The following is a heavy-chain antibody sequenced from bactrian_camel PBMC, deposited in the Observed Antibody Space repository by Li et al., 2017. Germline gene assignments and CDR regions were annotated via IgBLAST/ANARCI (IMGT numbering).Heavy chain of an antibody. CDR1: EFTFDDSD. J-gene: IGHJ4*01. CDR3: APDSSPQMGCY. Sequence: DVQLVESGGELVQPGGSLRLSCTASEFTFDDSDVGWYRQVPDVECEWVSTITSDGSTRYSDAVKGRLTIAQNNAKNTVYLQMNSLKPEDTAMYYCAPDSSPQMGCYWTRGTQVTVS. D-gene: IGHD3*01. CDR2: ITSDGSTR. V-gene: IGHV3S40*01.